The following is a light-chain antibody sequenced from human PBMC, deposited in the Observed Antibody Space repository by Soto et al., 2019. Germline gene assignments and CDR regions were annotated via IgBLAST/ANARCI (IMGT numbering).Light chain of an antibody. CDR1: QSVSSN. CDR2: GAS. V-gene: IGKV3-15*01. Sequence: ERVMTQSPATLSLSPGERATLSFVASQSVSSNLAWYQHKPGQAPRLLIYGASTRATGIPARFSGSGSGTEFTLTINSLQSEDFAVYYCQHFNNWPLTFGGGTKVDIK. J-gene: IGKJ4*01. CDR3: QHFNNWPLT.